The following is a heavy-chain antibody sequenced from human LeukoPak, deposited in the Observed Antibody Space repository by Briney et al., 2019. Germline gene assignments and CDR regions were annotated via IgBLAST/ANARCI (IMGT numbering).Heavy chain of an antibody. D-gene: IGHD3-9*01. CDR3: ANSFDWLLSEVYYFDY. CDR2: IIPIFGTA. Sequence: ASVKVSCKASGGTFSSYAISWVRQAPGQGLEWMGGIIPIFGTANYAQKFQGRVTITADESTSTAYMELSSLRSEDTAVYYCANSFDWLLSEVYYFDYWGQGTLVTVSS. CDR1: GGTFSSYA. V-gene: IGHV1-69*13. J-gene: IGHJ4*02.